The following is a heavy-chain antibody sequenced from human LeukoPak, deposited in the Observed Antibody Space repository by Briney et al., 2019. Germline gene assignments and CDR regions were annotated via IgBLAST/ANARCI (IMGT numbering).Heavy chain of an antibody. J-gene: IGHJ3*02. CDR1: GFTLRSYV. V-gene: IGHV3-23*01. D-gene: IGHD1-26*01. CDR2: ISGSGGST. CDR3: AKDPGWELLLANDAFDI. Sequence: GGSLRLSCVASGFTLRSYVMNWVRQAPGKGLEWVSAISGSGGSTYYADSVKGRFTISRDNSKNTLYLQMNSLRAEDTAVYYCAKDPGWELLLANDAFDIWGQGTMVTVSS.